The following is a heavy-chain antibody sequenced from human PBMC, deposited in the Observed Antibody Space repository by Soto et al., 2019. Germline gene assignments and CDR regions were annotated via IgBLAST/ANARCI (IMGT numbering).Heavy chain of an antibody. CDR2: ISSSSSYI. Sequence: QXLSGARSGFTFSSYSMNWVLQAPGKGLEWVSSISSSSSYIYYADSVKGRFTISRDNAKNSLYLQMNSLRAEDTAVYYCARGTQNNWFDPWGQGTLVTVSS. CDR1: GFTFSSYS. D-gene: IGHD2-15*01. V-gene: IGHV3-21*01. CDR3: ARGTQNNWFDP. J-gene: IGHJ5*02.